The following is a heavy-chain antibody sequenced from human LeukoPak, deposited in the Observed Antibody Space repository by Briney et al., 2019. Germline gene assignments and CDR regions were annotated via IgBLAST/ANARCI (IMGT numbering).Heavy chain of an antibody. CDR2: IYTSGST. V-gene: IGHV4-61*02. D-gene: IGHD5-18*01. Sequence: SQTLSLTCTVSGGSISSGSYYWSWIRQPAGKGLEWIGRIYTSGSTNYNPSLKSRVTMSVDTSKNQFSLKLSSVTAADTAVYYCAGEGYSYGSSDYWGQGTLVTVSS. CDR1: GGSISSGSYY. CDR3: AGEGYSYGSSDY. J-gene: IGHJ4*02.